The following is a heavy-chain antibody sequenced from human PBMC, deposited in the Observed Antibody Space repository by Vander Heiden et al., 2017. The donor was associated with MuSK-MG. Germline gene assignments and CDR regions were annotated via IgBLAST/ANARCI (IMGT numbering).Heavy chain of an antibody. J-gene: IGHJ4*02. Sequence: QLQLQESGPGLVKPSETLSLTCTVSGGSMSSSSYSWGWIRQPPGKGLEWIGSIYYSGSTYYNPSLKSRVTISVDTSKNQFSLKLSSVTAADTAVYYCARGIPERITIFGVVFDYWGQGTLVTVSS. CDR1: GGSMSSSSYS. V-gene: IGHV4-39*07. D-gene: IGHD3-3*01. CDR2: IYYSGST. CDR3: ARGIPERITIFGVVFDY.